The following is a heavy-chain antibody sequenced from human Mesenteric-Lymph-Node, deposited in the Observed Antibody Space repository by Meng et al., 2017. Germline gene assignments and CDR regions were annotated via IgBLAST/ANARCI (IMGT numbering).Heavy chain of an antibody. D-gene: IGHD3-22*01. J-gene: IGHJ4*02. CDR3: ARVDAYYYDSSGYPTRTHYFDY. CDR1: GYSISSGYY. Sequence: GPLRLSCAVSGYSISSGYYWGWIRQPPGKGLEWIGSIYHSGSTYYNPSLKSRVTISVDTSKNQFSLKLSSVTAADTAVYYCARVDAYYYDSSGYPTRTHYFDYWGQGTLVTVSS. V-gene: IGHV4-38-2*01. CDR2: IYHSGST.